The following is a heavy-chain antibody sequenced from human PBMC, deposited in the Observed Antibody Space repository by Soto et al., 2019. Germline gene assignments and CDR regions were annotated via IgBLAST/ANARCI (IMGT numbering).Heavy chain of an antibody. CDR3: ARTLSFRTPKIDD. J-gene: IGHJ4*02. CDR2: VNPAHGAT. V-gene: IGHV1-46*01. D-gene: IGHD2-15*01. CDR1: GYTFTDYY. Sequence: ASVKVSCKTSGYTFTDYYMHWVRQAPGQGLEWMGVVNPAHGATTYSQNFQGRVAMTRDTSTSTVFMEVSGLTFEDTAVYYCARTLSFRTPKIDDWGQGTLVTVSS.